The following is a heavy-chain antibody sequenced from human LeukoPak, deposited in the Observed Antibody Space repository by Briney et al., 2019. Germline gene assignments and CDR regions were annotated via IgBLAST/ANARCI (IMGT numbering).Heavy chain of an antibody. J-gene: IGHJ4*02. D-gene: IGHD2-21*02. CDR1: GGSISSYY. Sequence: PSETLSLTCTVSGGSISSYYWSWIRQPPGKGLEWIGYIYYSGSTNYSPSLKSQVTISVDTSKNQFSLKLSSVTAADTAVYYCARAPYCGGDCYSVVEYFDYWGQGTLVTVSS. V-gene: IGHV4-59*01. CDR3: ARAPYCGGDCYSVVEYFDY. CDR2: IYYSGST.